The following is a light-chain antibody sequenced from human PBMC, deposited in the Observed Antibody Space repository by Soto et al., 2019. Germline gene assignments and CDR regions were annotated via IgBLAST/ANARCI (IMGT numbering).Light chain of an antibody. CDR3: QQYNNWPPRIT. CDR1: QSVSSN. Sequence: EIVMTQSPATLSVSPVERATLSCRASQSVSSNLAWYQQKPGQAPRLLIYGASTRATGIPARFSGSGSGTEFTLTISSLQSEDFAVYYCQQYNNWPPRITFGGGTKVDIK. J-gene: IGKJ4*01. V-gene: IGKV3-15*01. CDR2: GAS.